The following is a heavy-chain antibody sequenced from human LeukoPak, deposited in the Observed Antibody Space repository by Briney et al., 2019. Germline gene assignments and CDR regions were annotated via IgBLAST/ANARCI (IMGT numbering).Heavy chain of an antibody. CDR1: GFTFSSYG. D-gene: IGHD5-12*01. CDR3: AKGFRGYSGYDRPFDY. J-gene: IGHJ4*02. CDR2: ISWNSGSI. Sequence: PGGSLRLSCAASGFTFSSYGMHWVRQAPGKGLEWVSGISWNSGSIGYANSVKGRFTISRDNAKNSLYLQMNSLRAEDTALYYCAKGFRGYSGYDRPFDYWGQGTLVTVSS. V-gene: IGHV3-9*01.